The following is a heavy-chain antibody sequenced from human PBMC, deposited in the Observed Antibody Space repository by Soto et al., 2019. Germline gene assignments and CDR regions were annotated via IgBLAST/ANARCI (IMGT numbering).Heavy chain of an antibody. CDR2: ISAHNGNT. D-gene: IGHD6-19*01. CDR1: GYIFPSYG. V-gene: IGHV1-18*01. CDR3: ARDGGGWPDY. J-gene: IGHJ4*02. Sequence: QVHMVQSGAEVKKPGASVKVSCKASGYIFPSYGISWVRQAPGQGLVWMGWISAHNGNTKYAQKFQGRVTMTTDTSTSTAHMELRGLRSDDTAVYYCARDGGGWPDYWGQGTLVTVSS.